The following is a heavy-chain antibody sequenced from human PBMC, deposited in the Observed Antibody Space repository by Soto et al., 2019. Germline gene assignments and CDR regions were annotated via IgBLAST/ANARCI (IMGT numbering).Heavy chain of an antibody. CDR2: IYYSGST. J-gene: IGHJ4*02. CDR3: ATSYGNAWYND. Sequence: PSETLSLTCTVSGGSISSYYWSWIRQPPGKGLEWIGYIYYSGSTNYNPSLKSRVTISVDTSKNQFSLKLSSVTAADTAVYYCATSYGNAWYNDWGQGTQVTVSS. D-gene: IGHD1-1*01. V-gene: IGHV4-59*01. CDR1: GGSISSYY.